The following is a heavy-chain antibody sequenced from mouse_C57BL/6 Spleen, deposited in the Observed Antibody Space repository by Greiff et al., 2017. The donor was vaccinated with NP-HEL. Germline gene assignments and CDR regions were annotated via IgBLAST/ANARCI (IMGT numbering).Heavy chain of an antibody. CDR1: GFTFSDYG. CDR3: ARGEVFYYAMDY. CDR2: ISSGSSTI. Sequence: VQLKESGGGLVKPGGSLKLSCAASGFTFSDYGMHWVRQAPEKGLEWVAYISSGSSTIYYADTVKGRFTISRDNAKNTLFLQMTSLRSEDTAMYYCARGEVFYYAMDYWGQGTSVTVSS. V-gene: IGHV5-17*01. D-gene: IGHD2-10*02. J-gene: IGHJ4*01.